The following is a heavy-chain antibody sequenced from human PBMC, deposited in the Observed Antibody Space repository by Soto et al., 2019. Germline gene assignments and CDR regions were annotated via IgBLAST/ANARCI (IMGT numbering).Heavy chain of an antibody. CDR1: GYTFTSYG. CDR2: ISGYDGRT. J-gene: IGHJ6*02. Sequence: ASVKVSCKTSGYTFTSYGISWVRQAPGQGLEWLGWISGYDGRTNLAQKVQDRVTMTTDTSTSTVYMELRSLRSDDTAVYYCAREGDVPYYYYCMDVWGQGTTVTVSS. CDR3: AREGDVPYYYYCMDV. V-gene: IGHV1-18*01. D-gene: IGHD2-21*02.